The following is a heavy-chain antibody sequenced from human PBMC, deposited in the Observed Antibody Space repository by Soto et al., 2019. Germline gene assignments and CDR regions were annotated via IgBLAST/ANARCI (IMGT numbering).Heavy chain of an antibody. D-gene: IGHD6-6*01. CDR3: ARDLGSSSSVPGNSFDP. Sequence: ASVKVSCKASGYTFTSYGISWVRQAPGQGLEWIGWISAYNGNTNYAQKLQGRVTMTTDTSTSTAYMELRSLRSDDTAVYYCARDLGSSSSVPGNSFDPWGPGTLVTVSS. CDR2: ISAYNGNT. J-gene: IGHJ5*02. CDR1: GYTFTSYG. V-gene: IGHV1-18*01.